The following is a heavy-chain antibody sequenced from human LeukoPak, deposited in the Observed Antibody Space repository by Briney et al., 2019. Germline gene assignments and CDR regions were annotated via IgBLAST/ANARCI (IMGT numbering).Heavy chain of an antibody. D-gene: IGHD2-21*01. CDR1: GGSISSGGYY. J-gene: IGHJ6*02. V-gene: IGHV4-31*03. CDR2: IYYSGST. CDR3: ARDWRGGGDFYYYGMDV. Sequence: PSETLSLTCTVSGGSISSGGYYWSWIRQLPGTGLEWIGYIYYSGSTYYNPSLKSRVTISVDTSKNQFSLKLSSVTAADTAVYYCARDWRGGGDFYYYGMDVWGQGTTVTVSS.